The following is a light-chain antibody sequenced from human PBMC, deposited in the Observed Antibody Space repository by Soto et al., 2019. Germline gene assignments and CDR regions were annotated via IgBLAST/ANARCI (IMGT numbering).Light chain of an antibody. Sequence: EIVLTQSPCALSWSPGERASLSCMASQSVSSSYIAWYQQKPGQAPRLLIYGPSSRATGIPDRFSGSGSGTDFTLTISRLEAEDFAVYYCQQYGSSSWTFGQGTKVDIK. CDR1: QSVSSSY. CDR2: GPS. V-gene: IGKV3-20*01. CDR3: QQYGSSSWT. J-gene: IGKJ1*01.